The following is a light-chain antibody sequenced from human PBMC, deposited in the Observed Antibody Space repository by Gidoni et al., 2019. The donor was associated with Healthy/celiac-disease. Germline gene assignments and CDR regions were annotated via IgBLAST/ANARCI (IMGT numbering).Light chain of an antibody. CDR3: QQLNSYPPFT. CDR2: AAA. V-gene: IGKV1-9*01. J-gene: IGKJ3*01. Sequence: DIELTQSQSFLSASVGDRVTITCRASQGISSYLAWYQQKPGNAPNHLIYAAATLQSGVPSRFSGSGSGTEFTLTISSLQPEDFAAYYCQQLNSYPPFTFGPGTKVDIK. CDR1: QGISSY.